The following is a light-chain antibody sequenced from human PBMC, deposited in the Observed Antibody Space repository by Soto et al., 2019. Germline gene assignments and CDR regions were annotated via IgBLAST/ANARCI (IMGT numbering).Light chain of an antibody. J-gene: IGKJ4*01. V-gene: IGKV1-39*01. CDR3: QQLKSYPLT. CDR1: QGISTY. Sequence: DIQMNQSPSSLSASVGDRVTITCRASQGISTYLNWYQQKPGKAPKLLIYAASSLQSGVPSRFSGSGSETDFTLTISSLQPEDFATYYCQQLKSYPLTFGGGTKVDI. CDR2: AAS.